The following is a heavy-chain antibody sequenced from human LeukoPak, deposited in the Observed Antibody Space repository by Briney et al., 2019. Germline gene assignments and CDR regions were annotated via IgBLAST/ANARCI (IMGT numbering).Heavy chain of an antibody. V-gene: IGHV3-30*04. D-gene: IGHD3-22*01. J-gene: IGHJ3*02. CDR2: ISYDGSNK. CDR1: GFTFSSYA. CDR3: ARDGTYYYDSSGYYPPFFGAFDI. Sequence: GRSLRLSCAASGFTFSSYAMHGVRQAPGKGLEWVAVISYDGSNKYYADSVKGRFTISRDNSKNTLYLQMNSLRAEDTAVYYCARDGTYYYDSSGYYPPFFGAFDIWGQGTMVTVSS.